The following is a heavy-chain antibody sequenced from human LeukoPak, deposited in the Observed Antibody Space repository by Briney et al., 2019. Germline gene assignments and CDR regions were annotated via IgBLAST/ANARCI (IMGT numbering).Heavy chain of an antibody. D-gene: IGHD3-10*01. Sequence: GGSLRLSCAASGFTFSSYAMSWVRQAPGKGLEWVSLISGSGDSTYYADSVKGRFTISRDNSKNTLYLQMNTLRAEDTAVYYCTTDPPPYYRDYWGQGTLVTVSS. CDR1: GFTFSSYA. CDR3: TTDPPPYYRDY. V-gene: IGHV3-23*01. CDR2: ISGSGDST. J-gene: IGHJ4*02.